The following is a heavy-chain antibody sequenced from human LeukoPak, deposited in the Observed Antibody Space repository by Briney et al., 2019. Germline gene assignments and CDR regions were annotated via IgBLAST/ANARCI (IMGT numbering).Heavy chain of an antibody. V-gene: IGHV4-59*12. CDR3: ARADGPIAAAGMVAFDI. Sequence: SETLSLTCTVSGGSISNKYWSWIRQPPGKGLEWIGYIYYSGSTNYNPSLKSRVTMSVDKSKNQFSLKLSSMTAADTAVYYCARADGPIAAAGMVAFDIWGQGTMVTVSS. D-gene: IGHD6-13*01. J-gene: IGHJ3*02. CDR1: GGSISNKY. CDR2: IYYSGST.